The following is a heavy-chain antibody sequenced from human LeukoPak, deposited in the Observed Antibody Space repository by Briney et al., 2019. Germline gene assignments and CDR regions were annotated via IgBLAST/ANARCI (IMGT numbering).Heavy chain of an antibody. Sequence: GGSLRLSCAASGFTFSSYAMHWVRQAPGKGLEWVAVISYGGSNKYYADSVKGRFTISRDNSKNTLYLQMNSLRAEDTAAYYCARASEEDPYYYYYGMDVWGQGTTVTVSS. CDR1: GFTFSSYA. CDR2: ISYGGSNK. CDR3: ARASEEDPYYYYYGMDV. V-gene: IGHV3-30-3*01. J-gene: IGHJ6*02.